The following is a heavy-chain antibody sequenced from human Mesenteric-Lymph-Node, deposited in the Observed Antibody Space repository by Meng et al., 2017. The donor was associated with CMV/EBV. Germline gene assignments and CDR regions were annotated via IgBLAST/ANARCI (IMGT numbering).Heavy chain of an antibody. CDR3: VRGSAYSF. V-gene: IGHV3-48*03. J-gene: IGHJ4*02. Sequence: LSLTCAASGFTFNTYEMNWVRQAPGKGLEWIAYISSSGGIIHYADSVQGRFTISRDNTKNSVYLQMNSLRAEDTAVYYCVRGSAYSFWGQGTLVTVSS. D-gene: IGHD3-22*01. CDR1: GFTFNTYE. CDR2: ISSSGGII.